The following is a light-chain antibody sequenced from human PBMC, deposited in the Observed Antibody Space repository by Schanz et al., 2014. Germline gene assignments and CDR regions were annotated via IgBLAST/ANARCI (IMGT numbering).Light chain of an antibody. CDR2: GAS. V-gene: IGKV3-20*01. Sequence: EIVLTQSPGTLSLSPGERATLSCRASQSVSSSYLAWYQQKPGQAPRLLIHGASSRATGIPDRFSASGSGTDFTLTISRLEPEDFAVYFCQRYGSSPMYTFGQGTKLEIK. CDR3: QRYGSSPMYT. CDR1: QSVSSSY. J-gene: IGKJ2*01.